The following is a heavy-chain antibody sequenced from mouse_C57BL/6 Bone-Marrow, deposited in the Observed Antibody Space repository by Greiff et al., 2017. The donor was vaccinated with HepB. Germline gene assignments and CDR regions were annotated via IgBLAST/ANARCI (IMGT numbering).Heavy chain of an antibody. D-gene: IGHD1-1*01. J-gene: IGHJ1*03. CDR1: GYTFTSYW. V-gene: IGHV1-69*01. CDR2: IDPSDSYT. Sequence: VQLQQPGAELVMPGASVKLSCKASGYTFTSYWMHWVKQRPGQGLEWIGEIDPSDSYTNYNQKFKGKSTLTVDKSSSTAYMQLSSLTSEDSAVYFCARWTTTVVAPHFDVWGTGTTVTVSS. CDR3: ARWTTTVVAPHFDV.